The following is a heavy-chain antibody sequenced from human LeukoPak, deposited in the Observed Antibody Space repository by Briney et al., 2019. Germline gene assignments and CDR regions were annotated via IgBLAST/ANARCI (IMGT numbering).Heavy chain of an antibody. J-gene: IGHJ4*02. V-gene: IGHV4-39*07. CDR3: ARQVVGILS. CDR1: GGSISSSSYY. Sequence: KPSETLSLTCTVSGGSISSSSYYWGWIRQPPGKGLEWIGSIYYSGSTYYNPSLKSRVTISVDTSKNQFSLKLSSVTAADTAVYYCARQVVGILSWGQGTLVTVSS. CDR2: IYYSGST. D-gene: IGHD2-15*01.